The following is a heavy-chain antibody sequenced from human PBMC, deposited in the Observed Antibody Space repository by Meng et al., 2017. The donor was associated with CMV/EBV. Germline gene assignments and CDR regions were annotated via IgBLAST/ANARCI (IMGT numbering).Heavy chain of an antibody. Sequence: SETLSLTCTVSGYSISSGYYWGWIRQPPGKGLEWIGSIYHSGSTYYNPSLKSRDTISVDTSKNQFSLKLSSVTAADTAVYYCARDPTTQGWFDPWGQGTLVTVSS. CDR1: GYSISSGYY. CDR3: ARDPTTQGWFDP. CDR2: IYHSGST. V-gene: IGHV4-38-2*02. D-gene: IGHD1-14*01. J-gene: IGHJ5*02.